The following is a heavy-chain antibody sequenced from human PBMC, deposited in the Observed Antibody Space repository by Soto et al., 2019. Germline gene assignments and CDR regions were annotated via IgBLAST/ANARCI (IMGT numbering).Heavy chain of an antibody. CDR1: GFTFSDNA. V-gene: IGHV3-23*01. CDR3: AKSLSTAVNYGLDV. CDR2: ISDDGDST. J-gene: IGHJ6*02. D-gene: IGHD2-2*01. Sequence: GGSLRLSCGASGFTFSDNAMTWVRQAPGKGLEWVSSISDDGDSTYYAASVKGRFAVSRDNSKNTLFLHMNSLGAEDTAVYYCAKSLSTAVNYGLDVWGQGTSVTVSS.